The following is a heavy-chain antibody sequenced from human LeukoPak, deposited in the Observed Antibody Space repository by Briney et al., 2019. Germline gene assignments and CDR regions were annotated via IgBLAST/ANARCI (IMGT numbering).Heavy chain of an antibody. J-gene: IGHJ5*02. CDR2: IYPGDSQT. CDR3: ARSSANWFDP. Sequence: GESLKISCKGSGYSFPNYWIGWGRQMPGQGLEWMGIIYPGDSQTRYSPSFQGQVTISADKFISTAYLQWSSLKASDTAIYYCARSSANWFDPWGQGTLVTVSS. V-gene: IGHV5-51*01. CDR1: GYSFPNYW. D-gene: IGHD3-3*01.